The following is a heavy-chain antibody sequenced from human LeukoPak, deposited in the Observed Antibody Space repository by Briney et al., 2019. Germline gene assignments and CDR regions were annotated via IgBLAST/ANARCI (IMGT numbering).Heavy chain of an antibody. V-gene: IGHV4-39*01. CDR2: LYYGGST. CDR1: GGSISSSTYS. J-gene: IGHJ4*02. Sequence: SETLSLTCSVSGGSISSSTYSWGWIRQPPGKGLEWIGHLYYGGSTYYNPSLKSRVTISVDTSKNQFSLKLNSLTAADTAVYYCATYYSSGSDFDYWGQGTLVTVPS. CDR3: ATYYSSGSDFDY. D-gene: IGHD6-19*01.